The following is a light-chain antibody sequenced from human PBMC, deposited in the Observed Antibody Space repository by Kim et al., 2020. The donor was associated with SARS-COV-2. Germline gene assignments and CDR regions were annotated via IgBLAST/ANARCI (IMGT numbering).Light chain of an antibody. J-gene: IGKJ5*01. CDR1: QSISSTY. Sequence: EIVLTQSPDTLSLSPGERATLSCRASQSISSTYFAWYQHKPGQAPRLLIYAASSRATGIPDRFSGSGSGTDFTLTISRLEPEDSAVYFCQQYGSAITFGQGTRLEIK. CDR3: QQYGSAIT. CDR2: AAS. V-gene: IGKV3-20*01.